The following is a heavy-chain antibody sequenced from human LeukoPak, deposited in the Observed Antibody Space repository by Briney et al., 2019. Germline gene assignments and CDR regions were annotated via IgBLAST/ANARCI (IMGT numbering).Heavy chain of an antibody. CDR3: ARADYTSSSQYSYYFYMDV. V-gene: IGHV3-53*01. Sequence: PGGSLRLSCAASGFTASSNYMICVRQAPGEGLEWVSVIYSGGTTYYADSVKGRFTISRDNSENTLYLQLNSLRAEDTAVYYCARADYTSSSQYSYYFYMDVWGTGTTVTVSS. D-gene: IGHD6-6*01. J-gene: IGHJ6*03. CDR1: GFTASSNY. CDR2: IYSGGTT.